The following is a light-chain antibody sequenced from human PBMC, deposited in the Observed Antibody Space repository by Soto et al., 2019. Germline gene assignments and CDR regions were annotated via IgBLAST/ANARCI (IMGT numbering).Light chain of an antibody. Sequence: DIQLTQSPSFLSASVGDRVTITCRASQGINSYLAWYQQKPGKAPKLLIYAASTLQSGFPSRFSGSGSGTEFTLTISSLQPEDFATYFCQQLNSFPYTFGQGTKLEIK. CDR2: AAS. CDR1: QGINSY. J-gene: IGKJ2*01. V-gene: IGKV1-9*01. CDR3: QQLNSFPYT.